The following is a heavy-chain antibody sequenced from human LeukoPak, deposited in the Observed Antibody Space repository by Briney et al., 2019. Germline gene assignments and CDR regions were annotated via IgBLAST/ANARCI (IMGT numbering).Heavy chain of an antibody. V-gene: IGHV3-23*01. D-gene: IGHD4-17*01. CDR2: VTAGGGST. CDR1: GFTFSSYA. Sequence: GGSLRLSCAASGFTFSSYAMSWVRQAPGMGLEWVSGVTAGGGSTYYADSVKGRFTISRDNSKSTLYLQMNSLSAEDTAVYYCGKDADTVPYYFDYWGQGTLVTVSS. J-gene: IGHJ4*02. CDR3: GKDADTVPYYFDY.